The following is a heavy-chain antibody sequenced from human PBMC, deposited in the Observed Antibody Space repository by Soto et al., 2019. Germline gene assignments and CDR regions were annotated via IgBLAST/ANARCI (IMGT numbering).Heavy chain of an antibody. CDR1: GGSLSTPVW. Sequence: QLQLQESGPGLVKPSGTLSLTCGVSGGSLSTPVWWSWVRLPPGKGLEWIGEVFHSGSANYNPSLQSRVTISLDKSTNQFSLRLSPVTAADTAVYYCARKAWTRLDYWGQGALVTVSS. CDR3: ARKAWTRLDY. D-gene: IGHD1-1*01. CDR2: VFHSGSA. J-gene: IGHJ4*02. V-gene: IGHV4-4*02.